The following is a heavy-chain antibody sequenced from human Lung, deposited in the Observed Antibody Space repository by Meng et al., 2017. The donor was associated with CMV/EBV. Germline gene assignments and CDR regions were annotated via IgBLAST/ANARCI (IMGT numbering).Heavy chain of an antibody. CDR2: MNPNSGNT. J-gene: IGHJ5*02. V-gene: IGHV1-8*01. D-gene: IGHD3-10*01. CDR3: TRGRGSTHKGNWFDP. Sequence: ASXXVSXKASGYTFTSYDINWVRQATGQGLEWMGWMNPNSGNTAYAPKFQGRLTMTRNTSINTAYMDLSSLRSEDTAIYYCTRGRGSTHKGNWFDPRGQGTLVTVS. CDR1: GYTFTSYD.